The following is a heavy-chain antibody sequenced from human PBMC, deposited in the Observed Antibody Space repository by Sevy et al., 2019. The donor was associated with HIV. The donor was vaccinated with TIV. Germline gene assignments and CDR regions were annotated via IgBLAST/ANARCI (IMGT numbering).Heavy chain of an antibody. CDR1: GGSITSLY. J-gene: IGHJ4*02. Sequence: SETLSLTCTVSGGSITSLYWNWIRQPPGKGLEWIANIYYNGHINYNPSLKSRVSLSLDTSKNQLSRRLGAVTAADTAMYYCAGENAWGRGYSWGQGTLVTVSS. CDR2: IYYNGHI. V-gene: IGHV4-59*11. CDR3: AGENAWGRGYS. D-gene: IGHD1-26*01.